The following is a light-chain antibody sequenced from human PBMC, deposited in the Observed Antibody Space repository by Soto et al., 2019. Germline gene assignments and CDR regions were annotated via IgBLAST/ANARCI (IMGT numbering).Light chain of an antibody. CDR1: QSMSDW. V-gene: IGKV1-5*03. CDR2: KAS. J-gene: IGKJ4*01. Sequence: DIQMTQSPSTLSASVGDRVTITCRASQSMSDWLAWYQQKPGKAPKLLIYKASSLESGVPSRFSGSGSGTEFTLTISSLQPDDFATYYCQQYASYPLTFGGGTKVEIQ. CDR3: QQYASYPLT.